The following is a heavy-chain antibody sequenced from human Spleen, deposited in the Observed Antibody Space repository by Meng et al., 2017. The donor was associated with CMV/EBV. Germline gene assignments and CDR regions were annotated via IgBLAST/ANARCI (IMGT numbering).Heavy chain of an antibody. CDR2: ISYDGSNK. D-gene: IGHD3-3*01. CDR1: GFTFSSYA. J-gene: IGHJ6*02. Sequence: GESLKISCAASGFTFSSYAMHWVRQAPGKGLEWVAVISYDGSNKYYADSVKGRFTISRDNSKNTLYLQMNSLRAEDTAIYYCAKMDDFWSGYYGHYYYGMDVWGQGTTVTVSS. V-gene: IGHV3-30-3*01. CDR3: AKMDDFWSGYYGHYYYGMDV.